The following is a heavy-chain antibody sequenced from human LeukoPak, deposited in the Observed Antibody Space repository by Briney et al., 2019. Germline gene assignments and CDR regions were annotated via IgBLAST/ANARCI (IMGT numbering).Heavy chain of an antibody. CDR1: GFTFSSYT. CDR2: VNSRGVT. J-gene: IGHJ4*02. D-gene: IGHD4-17*01. CDR3: AKERQTGDYFTSDS. V-gene: IGHV3-23*01. Sequence: GGSLRLSCAASGFTFSSYTMIWVRQAPGKGLEWVSAVNSRGVTYYPGSVKGRFTTSRDNSKNTLYLQMNSLRVEDTAIYFCAKERQTGDYFTSDSWGQGTLVTVSS.